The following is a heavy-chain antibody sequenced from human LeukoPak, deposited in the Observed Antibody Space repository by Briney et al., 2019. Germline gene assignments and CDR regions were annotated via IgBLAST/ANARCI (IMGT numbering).Heavy chain of an antibody. D-gene: IGHD3-22*01. CDR3: ARGGDRYYDSSGSSHHLPFDP. Sequence: GGSLRLSCAASGFTFSSYSMNWVRQAPGKGLEWVSSISSSSSYIYYADSVKGRFTISRDNAKNSLYLQMNSLRAEDTAVYYCARGGDRYYDSSGSSHHLPFDPWGQGTLVTVSS. CDR2: ISSSSSYI. J-gene: IGHJ5*02. CDR1: GFTFSSYS. V-gene: IGHV3-21*01.